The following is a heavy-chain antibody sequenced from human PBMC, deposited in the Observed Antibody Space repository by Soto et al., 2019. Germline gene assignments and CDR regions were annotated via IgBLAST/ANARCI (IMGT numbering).Heavy chain of an antibody. J-gene: IGHJ4*02. D-gene: IGHD6-19*01. V-gene: IGHV3-48*02. Sequence: EVQLVESEGGLVQPGGSLRLTCAASGFPFSIYSMNWVSQAPGKGLEWSSYITSDTNTIKYADSVKGRFTISRDNAKNLVYLQMNSLRDEDTAVYFCARSVEGHFDYWGQGTVVTVSS. CDR1: GFPFSIYS. CDR2: ITSDTNTI. CDR3: ARSVEGHFDY.